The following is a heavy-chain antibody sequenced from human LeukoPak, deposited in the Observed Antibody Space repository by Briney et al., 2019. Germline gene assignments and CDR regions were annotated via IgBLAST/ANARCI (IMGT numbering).Heavy chain of an antibody. CDR3: TTEAYYYDSGAIKYFDY. J-gene: IGHJ4*02. V-gene: IGHV3-48*02. CDR2: ISSSSTTI. CDR1: GFTFSSYS. D-gene: IGHD3-22*01. Sequence: GGSLRLSCAASGFTFSSYSMNWVRQAPGKGLEWVSYISSSSTTIYYADSMKGRFTISRDNAKNSLYLQMNSLRDEDTAVYYCTTEAYYYDSGAIKYFDYWGQGTLVTVSS.